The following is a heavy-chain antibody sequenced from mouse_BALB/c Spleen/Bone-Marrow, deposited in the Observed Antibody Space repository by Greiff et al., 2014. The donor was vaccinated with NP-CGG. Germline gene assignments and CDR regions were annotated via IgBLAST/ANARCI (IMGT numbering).Heavy chain of an antibody. D-gene: IGHD1-1*01. CDR3: ASPHYYDSSPWWYFDV. J-gene: IGHJ1*01. V-gene: IGHV5-6*01. CDR1: RFTFSNYG. CDR2: ISSGGSYT. Sequence: EVKLMESGGDLVKPGGSLKLSCAASRFTFSNYGMSWVRQTPDKRLEWVATISSGGSYTYYPDSLKGRFTISRDNAKNTLYLQMSSLKSEDTAMYYCASPHYYDSSPWWYFDVWGAGTTVTVSS.